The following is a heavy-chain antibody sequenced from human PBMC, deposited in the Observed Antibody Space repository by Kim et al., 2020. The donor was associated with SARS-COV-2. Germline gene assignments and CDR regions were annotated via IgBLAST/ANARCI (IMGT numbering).Heavy chain of an antibody. CDR2: INHSGST. CDR1: GGSFSGYY. D-gene: IGHD5-12*01. Sequence: SETLSLTCAVYGGSFSGYYWSWIRQPPGKGLEWIGEINHSGSTNYNPSLKSRVTISVDTSKNQFSLKLSSVTAADTAVYYCARVSWLRSFDYWGQGTLVTVSS. J-gene: IGHJ4*02. CDR3: ARVSWLRSFDY. V-gene: IGHV4-34*01.